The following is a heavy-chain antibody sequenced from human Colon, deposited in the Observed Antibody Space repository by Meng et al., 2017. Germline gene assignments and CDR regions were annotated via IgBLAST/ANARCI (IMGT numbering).Heavy chain of an antibody. CDR2: LWYDGTNE. Sequence: GESLKISCAAYGFTFTTYTMHWVRQAPGKGLEWVALLWYDGTNEFYADSVKGRFTISRDNSKNTLYLQMNSLRADDTAVYYCARDPAMVGTYYYYNMDVWGQGTTVTVSS. CDR3: ARDPAMVGTYYYYNMDV. V-gene: IGHV3-33*01. CDR1: GFTFTTYT. D-gene: IGHD2-2*01. J-gene: IGHJ6*02.